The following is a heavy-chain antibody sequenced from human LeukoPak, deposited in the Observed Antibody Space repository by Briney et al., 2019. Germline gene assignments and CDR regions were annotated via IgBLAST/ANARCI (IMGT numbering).Heavy chain of an antibody. CDR3: ATGGKNIAAAGAGY. D-gene: IGHD6-13*01. CDR1: GFTFSSYS. Sequence: GSLVLSGAASGFTFSSYSMNWVRQAPGKGLEWVSSISSSSSYIYYADSVKGRFTISRDNAKNSLYLQMNSLRAEDTAVYYCATGGKNIAAAGAGYWGQGTLVTVSS. CDR2: ISSSSSYI. J-gene: IGHJ4*02. V-gene: IGHV3-21*01.